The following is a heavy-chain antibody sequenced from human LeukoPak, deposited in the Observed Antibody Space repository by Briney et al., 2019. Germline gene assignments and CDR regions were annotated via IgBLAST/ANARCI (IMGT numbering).Heavy chain of an antibody. CDR2: ISASGGST. J-gene: IGHJ4*02. Sequence: GGSLRLSWAAAGFTFSSSAMSGVRQVPGKGLEWVSGISASGGSTSYADSVRGRFTISRDNSKNTLYVQIHSLRDEDTAVYYCAKDHRWDSPHYLDSWGQGTLVTVSS. CDR3: AKDHRWDSPHYLDS. CDR1: GFTFSSSA. D-gene: IGHD1-26*01. V-gene: IGHV3-23*01.